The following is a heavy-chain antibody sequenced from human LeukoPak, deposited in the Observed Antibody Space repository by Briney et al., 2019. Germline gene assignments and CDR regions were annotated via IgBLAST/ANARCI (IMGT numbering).Heavy chain of an antibody. J-gene: IGHJ3*02. CDR3: AKDIGVYGDYEGDAFDI. CDR2: ISWNSGRI. CDR1: GFTFEDYA. D-gene: IGHD4-17*01. Sequence: GRSLRLSCAASGFTFEDYAMHWVRQAPGKGLGWVSGISWNSGRIGYADSVKGRFTISRDNAKNFLYLQMNSLRAEDTALYYCAKDIGVYGDYEGDAFDIWGQGTMVIVSS. V-gene: IGHV3-9*01.